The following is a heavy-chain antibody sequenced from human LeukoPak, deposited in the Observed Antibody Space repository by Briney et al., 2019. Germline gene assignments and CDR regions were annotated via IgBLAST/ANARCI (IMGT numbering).Heavy chain of an antibody. CDR2: MDPTTGGT. CDR3: ARALVRGLVKGAWFDP. Sequence: GASVKVSCKTSGYTFPDSYMHWVRQARGQGLEWIGWMDPTTGGTNYAQKFQGRVTMTRDTSINTGYMELTRLTLDDTAVYYCARALVRGLVKGAWFDPWGQGTLVTVSA. CDR1: GYTFPDSY. V-gene: IGHV1-2*02. J-gene: IGHJ5*02. D-gene: IGHD3-10*01.